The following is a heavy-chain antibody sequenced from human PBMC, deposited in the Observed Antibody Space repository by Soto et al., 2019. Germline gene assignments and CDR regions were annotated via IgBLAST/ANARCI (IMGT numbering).Heavy chain of an antibody. Sequence: SETLSLTCAVYGGSFSGYYWSWIRQPPGKGLEWIGEINHSGSTNYNPSLKSRVTISVDTSKNQFSLKLSSVTAADTAVYYCARGSRRYYDSSGYYYYFDYWGQGTLVTVSS. D-gene: IGHD3-22*01. CDR1: GGSFSGYY. CDR2: INHSGST. CDR3: ARGSRRYYDSSGYYYYFDY. V-gene: IGHV4-34*01. J-gene: IGHJ4*02.